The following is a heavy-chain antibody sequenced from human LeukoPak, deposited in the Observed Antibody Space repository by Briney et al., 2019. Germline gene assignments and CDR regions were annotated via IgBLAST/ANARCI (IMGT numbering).Heavy chain of an antibody. CDR1: GGTFSSYA. D-gene: IGHD3-22*01. V-gene: IGHV1-69*05. J-gene: IGHJ4*02. CDR3: ASPDLYDSSGYYSY. CDR2: IIPIFGTA. Sequence: AASVKVSCKASGGTFSSYAISWVRQAPGQGLEWMGGIIPIFGTANYAQKFQGRVTITTDESTSTAYMELSSLRSEDTAVYYCASPDLYDSSGYYSYWGREPWSPSPQ.